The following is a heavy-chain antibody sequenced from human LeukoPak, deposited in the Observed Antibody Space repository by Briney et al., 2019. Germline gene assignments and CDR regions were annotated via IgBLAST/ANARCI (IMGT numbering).Heavy chain of an antibody. J-gene: IGHJ4*02. CDR1: GFTFSDYY. CDR3: ARDLTVYGDYQGTFDY. V-gene: IGHV3-11*01. CDR2: ISSSGSTK. D-gene: IGHD4-17*01. Sequence: GGSLRLSCAASGFTFSDYYMSWIRQAPGKGLEWVSYISSSGSTKYYADSVKGRFTISRDNAKNSLYLQMNSLRAEDTAVYYCARDLTVYGDYQGTFDYWGQGTLVTVSS.